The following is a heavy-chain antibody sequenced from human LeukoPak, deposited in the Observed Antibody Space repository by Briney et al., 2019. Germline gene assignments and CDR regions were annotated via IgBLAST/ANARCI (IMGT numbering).Heavy chain of an antibody. CDR3: ARDHREFGGVIATDHNWFDP. CDR2: INPNSGGT. D-gene: IGHD3-16*02. J-gene: IGHJ5*02. CDR1: GYTFTGYY. Sequence: ASVKVSCKASGYTFTGYYMHWVRQAPGQGLEWMGWINPNSGGTNYAQKFQGRVTMTRDTSVSTAYMELSRLRSDDTAVYYCARDHREFGGVIATDHNWFDPWGQGTLVTVSS. V-gene: IGHV1-2*02.